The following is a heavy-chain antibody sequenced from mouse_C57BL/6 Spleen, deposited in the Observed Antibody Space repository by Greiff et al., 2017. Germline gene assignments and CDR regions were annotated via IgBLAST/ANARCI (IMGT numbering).Heavy chain of an antibody. CDR3: ARSMSERGAWFAY. D-gene: IGHD2-3*01. J-gene: IGHJ3*01. CDR1: GYTFTSYW. CDR2: INPSTGGT. V-gene: IGHV1-53*01. Sequence: VKLQQPGTELVKPGASVRLSCKASGYTFTSYWMHWVKQRPGQGLEWIGIINPSTGGTTYNEKFKGKATLTVDKSSSTAYMQLRSLTTEAAGVEYSARSMSERGAWFAYWGQGTLVTVSA.